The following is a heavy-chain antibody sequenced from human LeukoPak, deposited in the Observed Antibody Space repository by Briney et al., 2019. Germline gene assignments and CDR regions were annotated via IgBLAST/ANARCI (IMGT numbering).Heavy chain of an antibody. D-gene: IGHD3-10*01. CDR3: ARQITMVQGYFDY. Sequence: SETLSLTCTFSGGSISTYYWSWIRQPAGKGLEWIGRISTSGSTNYNPSLKSRVTMSVDTSKNQLSLKLSSVTAADTAVYYCARQITMVQGYFDYWGQGTLVTVSS. V-gene: IGHV4-4*07. CDR2: ISTSGST. J-gene: IGHJ4*02. CDR1: GGSISTYY.